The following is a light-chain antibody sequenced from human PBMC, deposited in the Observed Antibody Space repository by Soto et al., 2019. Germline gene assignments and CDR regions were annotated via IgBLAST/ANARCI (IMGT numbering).Light chain of an antibody. Sequence: QSVLTQPPSVSAAPGHKVTISRSGSSSNIGNNYVSWYQQLPGTAPKLLIYENNKRPSGIPDRFSGSKSGTSATLGITGLQTGDEADYYCGTWDSSLSGGVFGTGTKVTVL. CDR1: SSNIGNNY. CDR2: ENN. J-gene: IGLJ1*01. V-gene: IGLV1-51*02. CDR3: GTWDSSLSGGV.